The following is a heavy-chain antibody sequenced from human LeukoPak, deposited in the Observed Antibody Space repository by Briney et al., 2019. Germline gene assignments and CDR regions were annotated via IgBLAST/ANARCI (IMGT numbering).Heavy chain of an antibody. D-gene: IGHD3-10*01. J-gene: IGHJ4*02. Sequence: PGGSLRLSCVASGFTFGDNYMNWIRQAPGKGLECLSYISGSGTTIYYADSVKGRFTISRDNAKDSLYLQMNSLRAEDTAVYYCARRGVYGSGSADYWGQGTLVTVSS. V-gene: IGHV3-11*01. CDR3: ARRGVYGSGSADY. CDR1: GFTFGDNY. CDR2: ISGSGTTI.